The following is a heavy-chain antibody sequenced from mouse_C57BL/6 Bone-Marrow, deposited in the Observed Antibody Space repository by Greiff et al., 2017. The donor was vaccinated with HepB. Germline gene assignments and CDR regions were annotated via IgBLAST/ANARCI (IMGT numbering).Heavy chain of an antibody. V-gene: IGHV5-16*01. CDR3: ARETYGSSYDWYFDV. Sequence: EVQRVESEGGLVQPGSSMKLSCTASGFTFSDYYMAWVRQVPEKGLEWVANINYDGSSTYYLDSLKSRFIISRDNAKNILYLQMSSLKSEDTATYYCARETYGSSYDWYFDVWGTGTTVTVSS. CDR1: GFTFSDYY. J-gene: IGHJ1*03. D-gene: IGHD1-1*01. CDR2: INYDGSST.